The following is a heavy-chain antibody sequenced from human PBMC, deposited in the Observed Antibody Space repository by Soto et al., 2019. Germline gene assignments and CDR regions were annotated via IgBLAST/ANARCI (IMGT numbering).Heavy chain of an antibody. Sequence: GASVKVSCKASGYTFTSYGISRVRQAPGQGLEWMGWISAYNGNTLYNPSLKSRVTISVDTSKNQFSLNLSSVTAADTAVYYCARLEPAISVSAFDIRGQGTMVTVSS. CDR2: ISAYNGNT. J-gene: IGHJ3*02. V-gene: IGHV1-18*01. CDR3: ARLEPAISVSAFDI. D-gene: IGHD2-2*01. CDR1: GYTFTSYG.